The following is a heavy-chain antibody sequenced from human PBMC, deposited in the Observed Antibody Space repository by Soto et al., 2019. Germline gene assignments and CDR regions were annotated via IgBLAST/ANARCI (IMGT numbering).Heavy chain of an antibody. J-gene: IGHJ4*02. D-gene: IGHD1-7*01. V-gene: IGHV5-51*01. CDR3: PRASWNFVDLYYPHS. CDR2: IYPCDSDT. Sequence: GESLKISCKGAGYSFNTYWIAWVRQMPGKGLEWMGIIYPCDSDTRDSPSLQRQVTISADTSITACYLQGSSQKAADTAMYYFPRASWNFVDLYYPHSRGQGNQVTVSS. CDR1: GYSFNTYW.